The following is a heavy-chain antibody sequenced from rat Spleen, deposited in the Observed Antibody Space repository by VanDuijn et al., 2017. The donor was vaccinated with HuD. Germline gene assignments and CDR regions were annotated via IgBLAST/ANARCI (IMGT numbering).Heavy chain of an antibody. D-gene: IGHD1-12*02. CDR1: GFTFSDYY. CDR3: ARHGYDGSYYYWDY. Sequence: EVQLVESDGGLVQPGRSLKLSCAASGFTFSDYYMAWVRQAPTKGLEWVATINYDGGTPYYRDSVKGRFTISRDTAKSTLYLQMDSLRSEDTATYYCARHGYDGSYYYWDYWGQGVMVTVSS. CDR2: INYDGGTP. V-gene: IGHV5-29*01. J-gene: IGHJ2*01.